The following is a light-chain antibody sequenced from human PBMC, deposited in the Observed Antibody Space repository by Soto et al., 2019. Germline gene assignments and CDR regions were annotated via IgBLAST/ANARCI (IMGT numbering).Light chain of an antibody. V-gene: IGKV3-15*01. CDR2: GAS. J-gene: IGKJ5*01. CDR1: QSVLST. Sequence: ETVLTQFPATLSVSPGERVTLSCRASQSVLSTLGWYQQKPGQAPRLLIYGASTRATGIPARFSGSGSGTEFTLTISSLQSEDSAVYYCHQYNDWFPFTFGQGTRLEIK. CDR3: HQYNDWFPFT.